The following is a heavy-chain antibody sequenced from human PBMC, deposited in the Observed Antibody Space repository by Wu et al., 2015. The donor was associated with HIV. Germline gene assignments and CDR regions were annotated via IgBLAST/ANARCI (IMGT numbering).Heavy chain of an antibody. CDR1: GGTFSSYA. V-gene: IGHV1-69*12. D-gene: IGHD3-10*01. CDR2: IIPIFGTA. Sequence: QVQLVQSGAEVKKPGSSVKVSCKASGGTFSSYAISWVRQAPGQGLEWMGGIIPIFGTANYAQKFQGRVTITADESTSTAYMELSSLRSEDTAVYYCARDPYYYGSGSSWPYYYYYYMDVVGTKGPRSPSP. CDR3: ARDPYYYGSGSSWPYYYYYYMDV. J-gene: IGHJ6*03.